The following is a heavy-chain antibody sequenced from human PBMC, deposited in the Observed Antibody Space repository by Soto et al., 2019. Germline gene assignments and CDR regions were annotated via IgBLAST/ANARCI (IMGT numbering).Heavy chain of an antibody. V-gene: IGHV4-34*01. CDR3: AKTMAMVRGVKGWFDP. D-gene: IGHD3-10*01. CDR2: INHSGST. J-gene: IGHJ5*02. Sequence: SETLSLTCAVYGGSFSGYYWSWIRQPPGKGLEWIGEINHSGSTNYNPSLKSRVTISVDTSKNQFPLKLSSVTAADTAVYYCAKTMAMVRGVKGWFDPWGQGTLVTVSS. CDR1: GGSFSGYY.